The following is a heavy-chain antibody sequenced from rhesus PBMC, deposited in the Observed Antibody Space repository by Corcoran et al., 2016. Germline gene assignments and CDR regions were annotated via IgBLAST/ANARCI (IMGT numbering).Heavy chain of an antibody. CDR1: GGSISDSYR. V-gene: IGHV4S10*01. D-gene: IGHD3-3*01. J-gene: IGHJ4*01. Sequence: QVQLQESGPGVVKPSETLSLTCAVSGGSISDSYRWSWIRQPPGKGLEWIGYIYGSSTSTNYNPSLKSRVTISNDTSKNQFSLKLSSVTAADTAVYYCARDRRWYYNIWTGENYFDYWGQGVLVTVSS. CDR2: IYGSSTST. CDR3: ARDRRWYYNIWTGENYFDY.